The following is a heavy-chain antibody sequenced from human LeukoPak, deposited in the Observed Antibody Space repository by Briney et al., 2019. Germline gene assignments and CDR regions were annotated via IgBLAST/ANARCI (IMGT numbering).Heavy chain of an antibody. J-gene: IGHJ5*02. CDR1: GFPFNSYS. D-gene: IGHD5-18*01. V-gene: IGHV3-21*04. Sequence: GGPLRLSCAASGFPFNSYSMNWLPQAPGKGLEWVSSISSSSSYIYYAHSVKGRFTITSDNAKNSLYLQLNSLRAEDTAVYYCARDSDDTAMVHWFDPWGQGTLVTVSS. CDR2: ISSSSSYI. CDR3: ARDSDDTAMVHWFDP.